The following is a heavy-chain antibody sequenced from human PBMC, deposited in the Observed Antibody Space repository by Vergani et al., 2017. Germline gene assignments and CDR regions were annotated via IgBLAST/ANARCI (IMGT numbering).Heavy chain of an antibody. V-gene: IGHV1-8*01. CDR3: ATGRITIFGVVTHYYFDY. D-gene: IGHD3-3*01. Sequence: QVQLVQSGAEVKKPGASVKVSCKASGYTFTSYDINWVRQATGQGLEWMGWMNPNSGNTGYAQKFQGRVTMTEDTSTDTAYMELSSLRSEDTAVYYCATGRITIFGVVTHYYFDYWGQGTLVTVSS. J-gene: IGHJ4*02. CDR2: MNPNSGNT. CDR1: GYTFTSYD.